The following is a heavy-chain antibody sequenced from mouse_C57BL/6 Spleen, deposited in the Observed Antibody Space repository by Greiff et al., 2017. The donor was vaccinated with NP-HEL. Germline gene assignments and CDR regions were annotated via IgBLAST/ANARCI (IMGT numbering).Heavy chain of an antibody. CDR2: INPSTGGT. CDR3: ARGGSSILWYFDV. V-gene: IGHV1-42*01. D-gene: IGHD1-1*01. Sequence: EVQLQESGPELVKPGASVKISCKASGYSFTGYYMNWVKQSPEKSLEWIGEINPSTGGTTYNQKFKAKATLTVDKSSSTAYMQLKSLTSEDSAVYYCARGGSSILWYFDVWGTGTTVTVSS. CDR1: GYSFTGYY. J-gene: IGHJ1*03.